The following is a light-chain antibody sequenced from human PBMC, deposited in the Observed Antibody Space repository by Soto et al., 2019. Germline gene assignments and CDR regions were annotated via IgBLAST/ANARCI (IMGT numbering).Light chain of an antibody. CDR2: AAS. CDR3: QQSYSTPRT. J-gene: IGKJ5*01. Sequence: DIQITHSPSSLSRPDGASVTITCRASQSISTSLNWYQQKPGKAPKVLIYAASSLQRGVPSRFSGSGSGTDFTLTISSLQPEDFATYYCQQSYSTPRTFGQGTRLEIK. CDR1: QSISTS. V-gene: IGKV1-39*01.